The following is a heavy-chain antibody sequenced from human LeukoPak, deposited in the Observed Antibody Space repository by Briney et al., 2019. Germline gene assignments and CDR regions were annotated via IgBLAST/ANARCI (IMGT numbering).Heavy chain of an antibody. J-gene: IGHJ4*02. CDR1: GYTFTSYY. D-gene: IGHD4-17*01. Sequence: ASVKVSCKASGYTFTSYYMHWVRQAPGQGLEWMGIINPSGGSTSYAQKFQGRVTMTRDTSTSTVYMELSSLRSEDTAVNYCARFSRHYGDYAPHFDYWGQGTLVTVSS. CDR2: INPSGGST. V-gene: IGHV1-46*01. CDR3: ARFSRHYGDYAPHFDY.